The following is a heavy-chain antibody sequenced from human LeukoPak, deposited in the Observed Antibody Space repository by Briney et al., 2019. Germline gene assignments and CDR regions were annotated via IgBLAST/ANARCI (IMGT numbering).Heavy chain of an antibody. J-gene: IGHJ4*02. D-gene: IGHD1-26*01. CDR1: GYTFTSYD. Sequence: AASVKVSCKTSGYTFTSYDINWVRQATGQGLEWMGWMNPKSGNTGSAQRFQGRVTMTRDTSISTAYMELSSLRSEDTAVYYCARVWGAIDYWGQGTLVTVSS. V-gene: IGHV1-8*01. CDR3: ARVWGAIDY. CDR2: MNPKSGNT.